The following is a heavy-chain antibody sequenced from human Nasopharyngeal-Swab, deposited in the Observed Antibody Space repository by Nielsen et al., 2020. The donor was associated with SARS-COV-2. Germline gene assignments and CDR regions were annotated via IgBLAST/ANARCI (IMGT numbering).Heavy chain of an antibody. Sequence: GESLKISCAASGFTFSSCGMHWVRQTPGKGLEWVALISYDGSHKYYADSVKGRFTISRDNSKNTLFLQINSLRAEDTAVYYCAKDGLRGGMITFGEVIEYYLDFWGQGTLVTVSS. CDR3: AKDGLRGGMITFGEVIEYYLDF. V-gene: IGHV3-30*18. D-gene: IGHD3-16*02. CDR1: GFTFSSCG. J-gene: IGHJ4*02. CDR2: ISYDGSHK.